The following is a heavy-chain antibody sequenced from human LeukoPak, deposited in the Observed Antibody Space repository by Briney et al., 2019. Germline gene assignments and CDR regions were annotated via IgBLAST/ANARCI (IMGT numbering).Heavy chain of an antibody. CDR1: GFTFSSYA. CDR3: AKCPRSSSSGWFDP. V-gene: IGHV3-23*01. CDR2: ISGSGGST. D-gene: IGHD6-6*01. Sequence: PGGSLRLSCAASGFTFSSYAMSWVRQAPGKGLEWVSAISGSGGSTYYADSVKGRFTISRDNSKNALYLQMNSLRAEDTAVYYCAKCPRSSSSGWFDPWGQETLVTVSS. J-gene: IGHJ5*02.